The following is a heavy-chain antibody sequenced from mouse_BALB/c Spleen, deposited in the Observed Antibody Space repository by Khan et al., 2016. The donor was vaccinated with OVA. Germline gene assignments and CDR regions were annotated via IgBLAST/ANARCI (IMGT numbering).Heavy chain of an antibody. CDR3: ATTNYCCNGLYGMDY. Sequence: DLVKPGASVKLSCKASGYTFTSYWINWIKQRPGQGLEWIGRIAPGSGSDYYNDMFKGKATLTIDTSSSTAYIQVRSLSSEDSAVYFYATTNYCCNGLYGMDYWGQGTSVTVSS. CDR1: GYTFTSYW. CDR2: IAPGSGSD. J-gene: IGHJ4*01. D-gene: IGHD6-1*01. V-gene: IGHV1S41*01.